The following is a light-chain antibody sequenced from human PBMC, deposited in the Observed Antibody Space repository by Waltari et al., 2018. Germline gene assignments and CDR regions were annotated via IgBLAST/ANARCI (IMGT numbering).Light chain of an antibody. CDR2: WAS. CDR1: QSVLYSSNNKNY. J-gene: IGKJ2*01. Sequence: DIVMTQSPDSLAASLGDTATINCKSSQSVLYSSNNKNYLAWYQQKPGQPPKLLIYWASTRESGVPDRFSGSGSGTDFTLTISSLQAEDVAVYYCQQYYSTSETFGQGTELEIK. V-gene: IGKV4-1*01. CDR3: QQYYSTSET.